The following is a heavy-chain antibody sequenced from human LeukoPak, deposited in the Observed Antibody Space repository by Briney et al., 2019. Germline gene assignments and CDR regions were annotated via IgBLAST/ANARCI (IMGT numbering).Heavy chain of an antibody. Sequence: SETLSLTCTVSGGSISSSSYYWGWIRQPPGKGLEWIGSSYYSGSTYYNPSLKSRVTISVDTSKNQFSLRLSSVTAADTAVYYCARDLGGSYDDAFDIWGQGTMVTVSS. CDR1: GGSISSSSYY. V-gene: IGHV4-39*07. J-gene: IGHJ3*02. D-gene: IGHD1-26*01. CDR3: ARDLGGSYDDAFDI. CDR2: SYYSGST.